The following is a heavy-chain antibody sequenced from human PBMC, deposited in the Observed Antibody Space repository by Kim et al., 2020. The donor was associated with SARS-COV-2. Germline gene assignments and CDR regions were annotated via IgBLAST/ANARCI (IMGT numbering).Heavy chain of an antibody. D-gene: IGHD3-9*01. Sequence: GGSLRLSCAASGSTFSKSWMTWVRQAPGKGLEWVANINEHGSEKLYVDAVKGRFSISRDNAKNSLYLQMNSMRTEDTATYFCARETLRRALDILGAGTV. CDR1: GSTFSKSW. CDR3: ARETLRRALDI. CDR2: INEHGSEK. V-gene: IGHV3-7*03. J-gene: IGHJ3*02.